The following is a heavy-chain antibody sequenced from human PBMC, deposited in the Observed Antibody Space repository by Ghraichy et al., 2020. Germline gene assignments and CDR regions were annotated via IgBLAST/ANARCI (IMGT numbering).Heavy chain of an antibody. D-gene: IGHD6-19*01. CDR1: GGSISSYY. CDR3: AKEAVAGTYAFDI. CDR2: IYYSGST. J-gene: IGHJ3*02. Sequence: ESLNISCTVSGGSISSYYWSWIRQPPGKGLEWIGYIYYSGSTNYNPSLKSRVTISVDTSKNQFSLKLSSVTAADTAVYYCAKEAVAGTYAFDIWGQGTMVTVSS. V-gene: IGHV4-59*01.